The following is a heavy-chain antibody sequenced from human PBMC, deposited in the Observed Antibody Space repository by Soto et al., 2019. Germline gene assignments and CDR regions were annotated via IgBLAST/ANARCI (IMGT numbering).Heavy chain of an antibody. CDR1: GGTFNTYA. Sequence: QVQLVQSGAEMKKPGSSVKVSCQSSGGTFNTYAMNWVRQAPGQGPEWMGDISPMFGAANYAPKCQGRVTITADESTGTSYMQLSSLTAEDTAPYFCAREVQVHTPAFVYWGQGTLVTVSS. V-gene: IGHV1-69*19. CDR2: ISPMFGAA. D-gene: IGHD3-10*01. CDR3: AREVQVHTPAFVY. J-gene: IGHJ4*02.